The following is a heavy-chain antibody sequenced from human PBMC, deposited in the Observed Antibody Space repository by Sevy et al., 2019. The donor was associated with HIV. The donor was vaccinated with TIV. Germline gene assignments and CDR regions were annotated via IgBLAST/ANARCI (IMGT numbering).Heavy chain of an antibody. CDR3: ARDSVLSPRVFDS. CDR2: IYYTGTT. D-gene: IGHD3-10*01. Sequence: SETLSLTCTVSGGSMSSYFWSWIRQPPGKGLEWTGYIYYTGTTNYNPSLKSRLTMSLDTSKNRFSLKLTAVTAADTAVYYCARDSVLSPRVFDSWGQGTLVTVSS. J-gene: IGHJ4*02. V-gene: IGHV4-59*01. CDR1: GGSMSSYF.